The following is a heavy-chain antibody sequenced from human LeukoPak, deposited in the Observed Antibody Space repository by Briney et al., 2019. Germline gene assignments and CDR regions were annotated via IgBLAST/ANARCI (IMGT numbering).Heavy chain of an antibody. J-gene: IGHJ4*02. CDR2: IWYDGSNK. CDR1: GFTFSNYG. V-gene: IGHV3-33*01. CDR3: ARWRAGIAVAVDY. D-gene: IGHD6-19*01. Sequence: GGSLRLSCAASGFTFSNYGIHWVRQAPGKGLEWVALIWYDGSNKFYADSVKGRFTISRDNSKNTPYLQMNSLRAEDTAVYYCARWRAGIAVAVDYWGQGTLVTVSS.